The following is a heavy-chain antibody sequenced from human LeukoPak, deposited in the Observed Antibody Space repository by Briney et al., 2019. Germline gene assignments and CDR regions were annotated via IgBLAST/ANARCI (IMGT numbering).Heavy chain of an antibody. CDR3: ARDGAYYYDSSLLFDY. CDR2: IINSISYI. Sequence: GGSLRLSCAASGFTFSSYSMNWVRQAAGEGMEWVSSIINSISYIYSPDSVKSPFPISRHNAKNSLYLQMNSLRAEDTAVYYCARDGAYYYDSSLLFDYWGQGTLVTVSS. D-gene: IGHD3-22*01. J-gene: IGHJ4*02. CDR1: GFTFSSYS. V-gene: IGHV3-21*01.